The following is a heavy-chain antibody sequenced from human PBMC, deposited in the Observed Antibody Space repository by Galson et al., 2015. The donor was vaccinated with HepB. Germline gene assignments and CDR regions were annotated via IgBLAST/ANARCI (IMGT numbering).Heavy chain of an antibody. V-gene: IGHV3-33*01. CDR2: IWYDGSNK. CDR1: GFTFSSYG. J-gene: IGHJ4*02. D-gene: IGHD6-6*01. Sequence: SLRLSCAASGFTFSSYGMHWVRQAPGKGLEWVAVIWYDGSNKYYADSVKGRFTISRDNSKNTLYLQMNSLRAEDTAVYYCAREGQLGYYFDYWGQGTLVTVSS. CDR3: AREGQLGYYFDY.